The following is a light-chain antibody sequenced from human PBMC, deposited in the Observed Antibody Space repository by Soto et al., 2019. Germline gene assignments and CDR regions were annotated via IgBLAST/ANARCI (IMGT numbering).Light chain of an antibody. CDR3: QQRSNWPPST. J-gene: IGKJ1*01. CDR2: DAS. V-gene: IGKV3-11*01. Sequence: EIVLTQSPATLSLSPGERATLSCRASQSVSSYLAWYQQKPGQAPRLLLYDASNTATGIPARFSGSGSGTDVTLTISSLEPEDFAVYYWQQRSNWPPSTLGQGTKVEIK. CDR1: QSVSSY.